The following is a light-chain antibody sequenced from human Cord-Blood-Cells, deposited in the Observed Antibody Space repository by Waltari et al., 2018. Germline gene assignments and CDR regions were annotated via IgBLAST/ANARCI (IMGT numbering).Light chain of an antibody. CDR3: AAWDDSLSGRV. Sequence: QSVLTQPPSASGTPGQRVTISCSGSSSNIGSNYVYWYQQLPGTAPKLLIYRNNRRPSGVPGRFSGSKSGTSASLAIGGLRSEDEADYYCAAWDDSLSGRVFGGGTKLTVL. CDR1: SSNIGSNY. CDR2: RNN. V-gene: IGLV1-47*01. J-gene: IGLJ3*02.